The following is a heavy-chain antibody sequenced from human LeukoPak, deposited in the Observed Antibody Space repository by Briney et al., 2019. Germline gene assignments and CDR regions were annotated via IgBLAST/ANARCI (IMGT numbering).Heavy chain of an antibody. Sequence: ASVKVSCKASGYTFTGYYMHWVRQAPGQGLVWMGWINPNSGGTNYAQKFQGRVTMTRDTSISTAYMELSRLRSDDTAVYYCARDFTNDYYYGMDVWGQGTTVTVSS. D-gene: IGHD2-8*01. V-gene: IGHV1-2*02. CDR1: GYTFTGYY. CDR2: INPNSGGT. J-gene: IGHJ6*02. CDR3: ARDFTNDYYYGMDV.